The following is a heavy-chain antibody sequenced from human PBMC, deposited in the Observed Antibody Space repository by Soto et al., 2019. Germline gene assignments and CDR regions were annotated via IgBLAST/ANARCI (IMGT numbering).Heavy chain of an antibody. D-gene: IGHD6-19*01. CDR1: GGTFSSYA. CDR3: ARGQWQYYLDY. J-gene: IGHJ4*02. V-gene: IGHV1-69*06. CDR2: IIPIFGTA. Sequence: SVKVSCKASGGTFSSYAISSVRQAPGQGLEWMGGIIPIFGTANYAQKFQGRGTITADKSTSTAYMELSSLRSEDTAVSYCARGQWQYYLDYWGQGTLVTVSS.